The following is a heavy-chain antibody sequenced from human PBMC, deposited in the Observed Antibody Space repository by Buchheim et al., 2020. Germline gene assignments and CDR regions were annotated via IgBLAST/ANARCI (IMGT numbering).Heavy chain of an antibody. J-gene: IGHJ4*02. CDR2: IYPGDSDI. CDR1: GYSFSSYW. V-gene: IGHV5-51*01. CDR3: VRGQGYCSNSASCYIFDY. D-gene: IGHD2-2*02. Sequence: EVQLVQSGAEVKKPGESLKISCKGSGYSFSSYWIGWVRQMSGKGLEWMGIIYPGDSDIRYSPSFQGQVTISADKSVSTAYLQWSSLKVSDTAMYYCVRGQGYCSNSASCYIFDYWGQGIL.